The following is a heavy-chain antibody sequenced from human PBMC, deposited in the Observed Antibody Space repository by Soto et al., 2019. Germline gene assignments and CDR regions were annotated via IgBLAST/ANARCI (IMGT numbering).Heavy chain of an antibody. CDR2: ISYDGSNK. D-gene: IGHD2-15*01. CDR1: GFTFSSYA. CDR3: ARVDVVVVAAPLKAFGI. J-gene: IGHJ3*02. Sequence: QVQLVESGGGVVQPGRSLRLSCAASGFTFSSYAMHWVRQAPGKGLEWVAVISYDGSNKYYADSVKGRFTISRDNSKNXXYLQMNSLRAEDTGGYYCARVDVVVVAAPLKAFGIWGQGTMVTVSS. V-gene: IGHV3-30-3*01.